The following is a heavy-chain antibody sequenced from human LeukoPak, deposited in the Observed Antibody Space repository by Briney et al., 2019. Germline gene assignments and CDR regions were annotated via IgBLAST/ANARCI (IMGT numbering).Heavy chain of an antibody. CDR1: GFTLSTYW. Sequence: PGGSLRLSCATSGFTLSTYWMSWVRQAPGKGPEWVANIRHDGSEKNYVDSVKGRFTISRDNAKNSLYLQMNSLKAEDTAIYYCEKEWFGFGGGGVDVWGQGTTVTVSS. J-gene: IGHJ6*02. CDR2: IRHDGSEK. V-gene: IGHV3-7*01. D-gene: IGHD3-10*01. CDR3: EKEWFGFGGGGVDV.